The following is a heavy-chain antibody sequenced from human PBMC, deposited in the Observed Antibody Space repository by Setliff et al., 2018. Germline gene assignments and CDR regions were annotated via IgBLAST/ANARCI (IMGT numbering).Heavy chain of an antibody. J-gene: IGHJ4*02. CDR1: GYTFTSYY. Sequence: ASVKVSCKASGYTFTSYYMHWVRQAPGQGLEWMGIINPGGGSTSYAQKFQGRVTMTRDTSTSTVYMELSSLRSEDTAVYYCARDSRGEAGSTRQNTFDYWGQGTLVTVSS. V-gene: IGHV1-46*01. CDR2: INPGGGST. D-gene: IGHD2-2*01. CDR3: ARDSRGEAGSTRQNTFDY.